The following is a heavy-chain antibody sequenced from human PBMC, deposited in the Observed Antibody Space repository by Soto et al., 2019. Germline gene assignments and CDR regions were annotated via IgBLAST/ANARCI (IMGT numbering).Heavy chain of an antibody. J-gene: IGHJ6*02. Sequence: EVQLVESGGGLVQPGGSLRLSCAASGFTFSSYWMSWVRQAPGKGLEWVANIKQDGSEKYYVDSVKGRFTIYRDNAKNSLYLQMNSLRDEETALYYCARSLVVVPAARGVGYYYGMDVWGHGTTVTVSS. D-gene: IGHD2-2*01. V-gene: IGHV3-7*01. CDR1: GFTFSSYW. CDR2: IKQDGSEK. CDR3: ARSLVVVPAARGVGYYYGMDV.